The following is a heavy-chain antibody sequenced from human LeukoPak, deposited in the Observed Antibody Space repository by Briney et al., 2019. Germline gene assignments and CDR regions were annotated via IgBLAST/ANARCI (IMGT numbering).Heavy chain of an antibody. J-gene: IGHJ4*02. V-gene: IGHV4-59*01. D-gene: IGHD6-25*01. CDR3: ARVGPLSGIFDY. CDR2: IYYSGST. Sequence: PSETLSLTCTVSGGSISSYYWSWIRQPPGKGLEWIGYIYYSGSTNYNPSLKSRVTISVDTSKNQFSLKLSSVTAADTAVYYCARVGPLSGIFDYWGQGTLVTVSS. CDR1: GGSISSYY.